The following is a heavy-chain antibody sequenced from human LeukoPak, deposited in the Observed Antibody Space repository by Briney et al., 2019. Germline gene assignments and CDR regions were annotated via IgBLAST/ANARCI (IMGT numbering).Heavy chain of an antibody. CDR1: GFTFSNAW. D-gene: IGHD3-22*01. CDR2: ITSSSTYT. V-gene: IGHV3-21*01. J-gene: IGHJ4*02. CDR3: VRGSPYYYDSSGFYYFDN. Sequence: GGSLRLSCAASGFTFSNAWMSWVRQAPGKGLEWVSSITSSSTYTYYADSVKGRFTISRDNAKNSLSLQMNSLRAEDTAVYYCVRGSPYYYDSSGFYYFDNWGQGTLVTVAS.